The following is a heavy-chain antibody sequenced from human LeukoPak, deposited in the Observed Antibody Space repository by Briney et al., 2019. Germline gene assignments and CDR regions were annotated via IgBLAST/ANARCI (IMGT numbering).Heavy chain of an antibody. CDR1: GFTFSSYS. D-gene: IGHD4-17*01. CDR3: ARDRGDYLDY. V-gene: IGHV4-59*01. J-gene: IGHJ4*02. CDR2: IYYSGTT. Sequence: PGGSLRLSCAASGFTFSSYSMNWIRQPPGKGLEWIGYIYYSGTTNYNPSLKSRVTISVDTSKNQFSLKLSSVTAADTAMYYCARDRGDYLDYWGQGTLVTVSS.